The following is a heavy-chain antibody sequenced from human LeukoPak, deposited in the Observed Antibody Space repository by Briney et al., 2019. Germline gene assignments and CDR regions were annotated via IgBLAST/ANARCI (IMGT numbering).Heavy chain of an antibody. V-gene: IGHV4-59*01. CDR2: VYHSGST. J-gene: IGHJ4*02. CDR3: ARGRSGYSYGYNYFDY. Sequence: SETLSLTCTVSGGSMKNYYWSWIRQPPGKGLEWIGYVYHSGSTNYNASLKSRVTISVDTSKNQFSLRLTSVTAADTAVYYCARGRSGYSYGYNYFDYWGQGTLVTVSS. D-gene: IGHD5-18*01. CDR1: GGSMKNYY.